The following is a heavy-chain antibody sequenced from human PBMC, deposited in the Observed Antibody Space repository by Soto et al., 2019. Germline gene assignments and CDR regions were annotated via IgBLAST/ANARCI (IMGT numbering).Heavy chain of an antibody. J-gene: IGHJ3*02. D-gene: IGHD3-10*01. Sequence: GESLKISCKGSGYSFTSYWIFLVLQMPGKGLEWMGIIYPGDSDTRYSPSFQGQVNISADKSISTAYLQWRSLKASDTAMYYCERNVSGVRGVLTDFDIWGQGTMVTVSS. CDR3: ERNVSGVRGVLTDFDI. CDR2: IYPGDSDT. V-gene: IGHV5-51*01. CDR1: GYSFTSYW.